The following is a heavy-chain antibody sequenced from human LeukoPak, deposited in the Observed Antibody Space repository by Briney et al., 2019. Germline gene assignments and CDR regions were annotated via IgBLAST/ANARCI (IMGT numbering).Heavy chain of an antibody. J-gene: IGHJ4*02. D-gene: IGHD3-22*01. CDR1: AFTFSSYS. CDR3: ARDSDYYDSSGYGDY. V-gene: IGHV3-21*01. CDR2: ISSSSSYI. Sequence: MPGGSLRLSCAASAFTFSSYSMNWVRQAPGKGLEWVSSISSSSSYIYYADSVKGRFTISRDNAKNSLYLQMNSLRAEDTAVYYCARDSDYYDSSGYGDYWGQGTLVTVSS.